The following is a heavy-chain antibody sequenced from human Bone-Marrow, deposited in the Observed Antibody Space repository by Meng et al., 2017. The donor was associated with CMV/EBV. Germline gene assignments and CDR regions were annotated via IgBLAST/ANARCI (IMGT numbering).Heavy chain of an antibody. CDR2: ISSNGGST. V-gene: IGHV3-64*02. J-gene: IGHJ5*02. Sequence: GGSLRLSCAASGFTFSSYAMHWVRQAPGKGLEYVSAISSNGGSTYYADSVKGRFTISRDNSKNTLYLQMGSLRAEDMAVYYCARESYDFWSGYSDSGTNWFEPWGQGTLVTVYS. CDR3: ARESYDFWSGYSDSGTNWFEP. CDR1: GFTFSSYA. D-gene: IGHD3-3*01.